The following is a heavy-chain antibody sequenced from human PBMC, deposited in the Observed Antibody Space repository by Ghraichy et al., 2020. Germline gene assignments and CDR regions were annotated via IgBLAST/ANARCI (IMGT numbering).Heavy chain of an antibody. CDR1: GGSISSYY. CDR3: ARALFSSDYGDYPPHYGMDV. V-gene: IGHV4-59*01. D-gene: IGHD4-17*01. J-gene: IGHJ6*02. Sequence: SETLSLTCTVSGGSISSYYWSWIRQPPGKGLEWIGYIYYSGSTNYNPSLKSRVTISVDTSKNQFSLKLSSVTAADTAVYYCARALFSSDYGDYPPHYGMDVWGQGTTVTVSS. CDR2: IYYSGST.